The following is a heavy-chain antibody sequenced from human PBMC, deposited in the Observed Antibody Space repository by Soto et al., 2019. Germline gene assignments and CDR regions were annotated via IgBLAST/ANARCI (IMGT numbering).Heavy chain of an antibody. D-gene: IGHD3-22*01. V-gene: IGHV4-30-4*01. CDR3: ARFAYYYDSSGYYTTTGFDY. CDR2: IYYSGST. CDR1: GGSISSGDYY. J-gene: IGHJ4*02. Sequence: QVQLQESGPGLVKPSQTLSLTCTVSGGSISSGDYYWSWIRQPPGKGLEWIGYIYYSGSTYYNPSLKGRVTISVDTSKNQFSLKLSSVTAADTAVYYCARFAYYYDSSGYYTTTGFDYWGQGTLVTVSS.